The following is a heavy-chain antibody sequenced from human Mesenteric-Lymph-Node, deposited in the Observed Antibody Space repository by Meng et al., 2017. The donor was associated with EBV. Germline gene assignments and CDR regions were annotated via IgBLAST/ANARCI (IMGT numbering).Heavy chain of an antibody. V-gene: IGHV1-46*01. Sequence: QVPLVQSGAEVKKPGASVKVSCKASGYTFTSYAMHWVRQAPGQGLEWMGIINPSGGNTSYAQKFQGRVTVTMDTSTSTVYMELRSLRSEDTAVYYCAREGLSSSSYYFDFWGQGTLVTVSS. J-gene: IGHJ4*02. D-gene: IGHD6-6*01. CDR2: INPSGGNT. CDR3: AREGLSSSSYYFDF. CDR1: GYTFTSYA.